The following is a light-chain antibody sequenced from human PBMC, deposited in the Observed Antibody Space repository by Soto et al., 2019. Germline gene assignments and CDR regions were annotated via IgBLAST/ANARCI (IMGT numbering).Light chain of an antibody. CDR3: QAWDSRVVV. CDR2: EDS. J-gene: IGLJ2*01. V-gene: IGLV3-1*01. CDR1: KLGDKF. Sequence: SYELTQPPSVSVSPGQTASITCSGDKLGDKFTSWYQQKPGQSPVVLIYEDSTRPSGIPERFSGANSRNTATLTISETHAMDEADYYCQAWDSRVVVFGGGTKLTVL.